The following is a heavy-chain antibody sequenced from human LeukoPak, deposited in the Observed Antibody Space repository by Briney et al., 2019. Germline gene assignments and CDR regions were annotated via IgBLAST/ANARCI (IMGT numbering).Heavy chain of an antibody. CDR3: ARPAVAPYFYYMDV. CDR2: INTDTGNP. Sequence: ASVKVSCKASGYTFTNYALNWVRQAPGQGLEWMGWINTDTGNPTYAQGFTGRFVFSLDTSVSTAYLQISSLEADDTAVYYCARPAVAPYFYYMDVWGKGTTVTVSS. V-gene: IGHV7-4-1*02. J-gene: IGHJ6*03. D-gene: IGHD6-19*01. CDR1: GYTFTNYA.